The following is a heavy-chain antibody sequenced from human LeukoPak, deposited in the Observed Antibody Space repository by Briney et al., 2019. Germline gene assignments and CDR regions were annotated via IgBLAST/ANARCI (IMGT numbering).Heavy chain of an antibody. Sequence: PGGSLRLSCVASGFTFSSYSMNWVRQAPGKGLEWVSSISSSSSYIYYADSVKGRFTISRDNAKNSLYLQMNSLRAEDTAVYYCARVIRFSHWFDPWGQGTLVTVSS. V-gene: IGHV3-21*01. CDR3: ARVIRFSHWFDP. CDR1: GFTFSSYS. D-gene: IGHD3-3*01. J-gene: IGHJ5*02. CDR2: ISSSSSYI.